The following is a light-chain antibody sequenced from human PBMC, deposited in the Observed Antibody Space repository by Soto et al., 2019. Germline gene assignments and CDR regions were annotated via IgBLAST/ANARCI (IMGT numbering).Light chain of an antibody. CDR1: QSISSY. J-gene: IGKJ5*01. CDR3: QQTYSNPPT. CDR2: AAS. V-gene: IGKV1-39*01. Sequence: DIQMTQSPSSLSASVGDRVTITCRASQSISSYLNWYHQKPGKAPKLLIYAASSLQSGVPSRFSGSGSATDFTLTISSLQPEDFATYYCQQTYSNPPTFGQGTRLEIK.